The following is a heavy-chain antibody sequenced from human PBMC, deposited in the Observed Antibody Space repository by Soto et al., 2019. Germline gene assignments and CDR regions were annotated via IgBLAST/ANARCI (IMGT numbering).Heavy chain of an antibody. CDR3: VREGSGWNSRGSSDF. J-gene: IGHJ3*01. D-gene: IGHD6-19*01. CDR2: ISGSGGSA. Sequence: EVQLLESGGGLVGPGGSLRLSCAASGFTFSNYAMNWVRQAPGKGLECVSVISGSGGSAYYADSVQGRFTISRDNSKNTLYMQMNSLRDEDTAIYYCVREGSGWNSRGSSDFWGRGTMVTVTS. CDR1: GFTFSNYA. V-gene: IGHV3-23*01.